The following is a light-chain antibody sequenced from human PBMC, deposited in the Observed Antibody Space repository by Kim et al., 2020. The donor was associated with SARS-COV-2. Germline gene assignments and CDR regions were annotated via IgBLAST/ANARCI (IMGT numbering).Light chain of an antibody. CDR2: GKN. Sequence: AMGPTVRNTCQGESLRTYYASWYEKKPGKDAILVIYGKNSRPTGITSRFKGSGSGNTASLTVTGAQAVDEADYYCNSRDKSGNHVVFGGGTQLTVL. CDR3: NSRDKSGNHVV. V-gene: IGLV3-19*01. J-gene: IGLJ2*01. CDR1: SLRTYY.